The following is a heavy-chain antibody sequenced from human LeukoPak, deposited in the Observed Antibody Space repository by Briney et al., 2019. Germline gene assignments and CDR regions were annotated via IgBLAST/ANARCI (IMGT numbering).Heavy chain of an antibody. J-gene: IGHJ6*03. V-gene: IGHV4-59*12. CDR3: ARERSSSWYSASFYMDV. Sequence: PSETLSLTCTVSGGSISSYYWSWIRQPPGKGLEWIGYIYYSGSTNYNPSLKSRVTISVDTSKNQFSLKLSSVTAADTAVYYCARERSSSWYSASFYMDVWGKGTTVTVSS. D-gene: IGHD6-13*01. CDR1: GGSISSYY. CDR2: IYYSGST.